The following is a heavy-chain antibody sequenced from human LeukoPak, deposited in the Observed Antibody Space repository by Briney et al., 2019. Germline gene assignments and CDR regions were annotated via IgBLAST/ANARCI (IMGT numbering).Heavy chain of an antibody. CDR3: TRDSSWYDWFYDY. V-gene: IGHV4-61*02. Sequence: PSETLSLTCTVSGGSISNDNYYWSWIRQPAGKGLEWIGRISTSGSTNYNPSLKSRVTMSVETSKNQFSLKLSSVTAADTAVYYCTRDSSWYDWFYDYWGQGALVTVSS. D-gene: IGHD5-12*01. CDR2: ISTSGST. CDR1: GGSISNDNYY. J-gene: IGHJ4*02.